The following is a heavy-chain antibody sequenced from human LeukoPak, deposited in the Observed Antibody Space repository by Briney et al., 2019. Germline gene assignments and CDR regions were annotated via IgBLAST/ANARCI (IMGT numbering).Heavy chain of an antibody. D-gene: IGHD6-13*01. CDR3: ARRWSFDY. CDR1: GFTFSDYY. Sequence: GGSLRLSCAASGFTFSDYYMSWVRQAPGKGLEWVAVISYDENDKYYADSVKGRFTISRDNSKNTLYLQMNSLRAEDTAVYYCARRWSFDYWGQGTLVTVSS. CDR2: ISYDENDK. V-gene: IGHV3-30*03. J-gene: IGHJ4*02.